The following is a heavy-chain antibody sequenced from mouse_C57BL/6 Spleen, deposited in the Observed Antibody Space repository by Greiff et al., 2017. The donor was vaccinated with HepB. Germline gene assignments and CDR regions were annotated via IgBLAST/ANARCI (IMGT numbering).Heavy chain of an antibody. V-gene: IGHV14-4*01. CDR1: GFNIKDDY. Sequence: DVQLQQSGAELVRPGASVKLSCTASGFNIKDDYMHWVKQRPEQGLEWIGWIDPENGDTEYASKFQGKATITADTSSNTAYLQLSSLTSEDTAVYYCTTLGGYYFDYWGQGTTLTVSS. J-gene: IGHJ2*01. CDR3: TTLGGYYFDY. CDR2: IDPENGDT.